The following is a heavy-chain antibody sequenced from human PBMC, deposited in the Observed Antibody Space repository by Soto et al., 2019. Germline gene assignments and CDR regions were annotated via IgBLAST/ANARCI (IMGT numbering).Heavy chain of an antibody. Sequence: SETLSLTCAVSGDSISSGGSSWNWIRQPPGKGLEWIGYIYDSGRSYYNPSLRSRVTISVDRSRNQFSLRLSSVTAADTAVYYCARDLYSGYERPPGHDAFDIWGQGTMLTVSS. CDR1: GDSISSGGSS. J-gene: IGHJ3*02. CDR3: ARDLYSGYERPPGHDAFDI. V-gene: IGHV4-30-2*01. D-gene: IGHD5-12*01. CDR2: IYDSGRS.